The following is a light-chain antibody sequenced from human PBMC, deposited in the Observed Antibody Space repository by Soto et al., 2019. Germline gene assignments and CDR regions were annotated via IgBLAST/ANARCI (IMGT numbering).Light chain of an antibody. CDR1: QSVSSY. Sequence: AIRMTQSPSSLSASTGDRATITCRASQSVSSYLAWYQQKPGKAPKLLIYAASTLQSGVPSRFSGSGSGTDFTLTISCLQSEDFATYYCQQYYSYPRTFGQGTKVDIK. CDR3: QQYYSYPRT. V-gene: IGKV1-8*01. CDR2: AAS. J-gene: IGKJ1*01.